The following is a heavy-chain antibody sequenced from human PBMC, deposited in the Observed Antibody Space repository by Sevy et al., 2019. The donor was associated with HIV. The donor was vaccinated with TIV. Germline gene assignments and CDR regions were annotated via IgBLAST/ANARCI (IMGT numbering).Heavy chain of an antibody. V-gene: IGHV1-18*04. D-gene: IGHD1-26*01. CDR2: ISAYNGNT. CDR3: ARVAGAALVGATLLFDY. J-gene: IGHJ4*02. CDR1: GYTFTSYG. Sequence: SVKVSCKASGYTFTSYGISWVRQAPGQGLEWMGWISAYNGNTKYAQKLQGRVTMTTDTSTSTAYMELRSLRSDDTAVYYCARVAGAALVGATLLFDYWGQGTLVTVSS.